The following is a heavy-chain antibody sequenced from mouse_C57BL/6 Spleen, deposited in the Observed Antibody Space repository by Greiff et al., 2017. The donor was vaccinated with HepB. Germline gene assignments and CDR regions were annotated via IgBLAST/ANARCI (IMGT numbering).Heavy chain of an antibody. CDR3: TRDPYYGSNRAWFAY. Sequence: EVKLVESGEGLVKPGGSLKLSCAASGFTFSSYAMSWVRQTPEKRLEWVAYISSGGDYIYYADTVKGRFTISRDNARNTLYLQMSSLKSEDTAMYYCTRDPYYGSNRAWFAYWGQGTLVTVSA. CDR1: GFTFSSYA. V-gene: IGHV5-9-1*02. J-gene: IGHJ3*01. D-gene: IGHD1-1*01. CDR2: ISSGGDYI.